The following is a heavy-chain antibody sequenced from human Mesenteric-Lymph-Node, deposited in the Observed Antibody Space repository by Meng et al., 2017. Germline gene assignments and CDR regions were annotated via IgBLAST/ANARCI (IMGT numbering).Heavy chain of an antibody. CDR2: INHSGIT. CDR1: GGSLSGYY. D-gene: IGHD1-7*01. V-gene: IGHV4-34*09. J-gene: IGHJ4*02. Sequence: QVQLQESGPGSVKPSETLSLTCAVYGGSLSGYYWSWIRQPPGKGLEWIGEINHSGITNYSPSLKSRVTISVDTSKNQFSLKLSSVTAADAAVYYCGRDQGRELINHWGQGALVTVPS. CDR3: GRDQGRELINH.